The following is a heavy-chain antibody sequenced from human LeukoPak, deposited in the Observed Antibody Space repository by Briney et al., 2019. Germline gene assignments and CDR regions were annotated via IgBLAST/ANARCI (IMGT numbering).Heavy chain of an antibody. Sequence: PSETLSLTCTVSGASISSYYWSWIRQPPGKGLEWIGYIYYSGSTNYNPSLKSRVTISVDTSKNQFSLKLSSVTAADTAVYYCAREYGSGSEFDPWGQGTLVTVSS. J-gene: IGHJ5*02. V-gene: IGHV4-59*12. D-gene: IGHD3-10*01. CDR2: IYYSGST. CDR3: AREYGSGSEFDP. CDR1: GASISSYY.